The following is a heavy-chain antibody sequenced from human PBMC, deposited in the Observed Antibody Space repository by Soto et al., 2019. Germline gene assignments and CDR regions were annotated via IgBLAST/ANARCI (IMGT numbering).Heavy chain of an antibody. J-gene: IGHJ4*02. D-gene: IGHD1-20*01. CDR2: IIPLFGTA. CDR3: ATELCDNPASPFDS. Sequence: QVQLVQSGAEVKKPGSSVKVSCKASGVTFSSETISWVRQAPGQGLEWVGGIIPLFGTATYAQKFQGRVTITADESTSTRYIELSSLRSDDTAVHYCATELCDNPASPFDSWGQGTLVTVSS. CDR1: GVTFSSET. V-gene: IGHV1-69*01.